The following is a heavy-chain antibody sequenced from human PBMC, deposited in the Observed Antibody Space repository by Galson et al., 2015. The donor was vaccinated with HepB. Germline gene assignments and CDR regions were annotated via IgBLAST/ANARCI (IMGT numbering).Heavy chain of an antibody. J-gene: IGHJ4*02. CDR1: GFTFSSYS. CDR2: ISYDGSTK. Sequence: SLRLSCAASGFTFSSYSMHWVRQAPSKGLEWVALISYDGSTKYYADSVKGRFTISRDNSKNTLYLQMNSQRTEDTAVYYCARGGYYDSSGEYDRFDYWGQGTLVTVSS. V-gene: IGHV3-30-3*01. D-gene: IGHD3-22*01. CDR3: ARGGYYDSSGEYDRFDY.